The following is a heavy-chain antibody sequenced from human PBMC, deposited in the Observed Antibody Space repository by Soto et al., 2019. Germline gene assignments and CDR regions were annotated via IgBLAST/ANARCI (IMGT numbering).Heavy chain of an antibody. CDR1: GYTFTSYG. Sequence: ASVKVSCKASGYTFTSYGISWVRQAPGQGLEWMGWISAYNGNTNYAQKLQGRVTMTTDTSTSTAYMELRSLRSDDTAVYYCASVRVYSSSWYHYGMDVWGQGTTVTVSS. CDR2: ISAYNGNT. V-gene: IGHV1-18*04. CDR3: ASVRVYSSSWYHYGMDV. J-gene: IGHJ6*02. D-gene: IGHD6-13*01.